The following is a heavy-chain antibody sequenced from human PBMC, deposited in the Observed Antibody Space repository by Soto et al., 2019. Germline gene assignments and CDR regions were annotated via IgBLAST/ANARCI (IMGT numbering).Heavy chain of an antibody. CDR2: INPNSGGT. D-gene: IGHD1-1*01. CDR1: GYTFTGYY. J-gene: IGHJ6*02. Sequence: ASVKVSCKASGYTFTGYYMHWVRQAPGQGLEWMGWINPNSGGTNYAQKFQGRVTMTRDTSISTAYMELSRLRSDDTAVYYCARTTFPRRKFGMDVWGQGTTVTVSS. V-gene: IGHV1-2*02. CDR3: ARTTFPRRKFGMDV.